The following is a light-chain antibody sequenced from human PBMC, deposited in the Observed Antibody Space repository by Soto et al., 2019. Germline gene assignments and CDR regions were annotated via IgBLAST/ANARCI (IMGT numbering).Light chain of an antibody. CDR1: QSVSDY. V-gene: IGKV3-11*01. CDR3: QQRVNWPPT. J-gene: IGKJ4*01. CDR2: DAS. Sequence: EVVLTQSPASLSSSLGDRATLSCRADQSVSDYVGWYQQKPGQPPRLLFFDASSRASGVPHRCSAGGSGTDFTLIISSLQPEDFAVYYCQQRVNWPPTFGGGTKVDIK.